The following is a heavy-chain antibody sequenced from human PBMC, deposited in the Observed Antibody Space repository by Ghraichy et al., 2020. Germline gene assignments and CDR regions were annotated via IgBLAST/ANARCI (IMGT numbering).Heavy chain of an antibody. CDR1: GGSISSGGYS. J-gene: IGHJ5*02. V-gene: IGHV4-30-2*01. Sequence: LRLSCAVSGGSISSGGYSWSWIRQPPGKGLEWIGYIYHSGSTYYNPSLKSRVTISVDRSKNQFSLKLSSVTAADTAVYYCARGKGLYDYVWGSYRLVINWFDPWGQGTLVTVSS. D-gene: IGHD3-16*02. CDR2: IYHSGST. CDR3: ARGKGLYDYVWGSYRLVINWFDP.